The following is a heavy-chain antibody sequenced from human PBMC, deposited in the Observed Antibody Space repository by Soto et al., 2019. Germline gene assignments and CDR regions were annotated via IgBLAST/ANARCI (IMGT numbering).Heavy chain of an antibody. CDR2: ISGSGGST. CDR3: ANHRRLRDDAFDI. V-gene: IGHV3-23*01. CDR1: GFTFSSYA. Sequence: GGSLRLSCAASGFTFSSYAMSWVRQAPGKGLEWVSAISGSGGSTYYADSVKGRFTISRDNSKNTLYLQMNSLRAEDTAVYYCANHRRLRDDAFDIWGQGTMVTVSS. J-gene: IGHJ3*02. D-gene: IGHD4-17*01.